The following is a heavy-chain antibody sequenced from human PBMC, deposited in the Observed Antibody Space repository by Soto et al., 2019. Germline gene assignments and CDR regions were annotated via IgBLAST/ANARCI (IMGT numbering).Heavy chain of an antibody. CDR1: GFTFSSYG. V-gene: IGHV3-30*03. CDR2: ISYDVSNK. D-gene: IGHD2-2*01. J-gene: IGHJ6*02. Sequence: QVQLVESGGGVVQPGRSLRLSCAASGFTFSSYGMHWVRQAPGKGLEWVEVISYDVSNKYYADSVKGRFTISRDNSKNTLYLPLNSLSAADTAVYYCTTLIGYCTSTTCTPYYWTMDVWRPATTVTVS. CDR3: TTLIGYCTSTTCTPYYWTMDV.